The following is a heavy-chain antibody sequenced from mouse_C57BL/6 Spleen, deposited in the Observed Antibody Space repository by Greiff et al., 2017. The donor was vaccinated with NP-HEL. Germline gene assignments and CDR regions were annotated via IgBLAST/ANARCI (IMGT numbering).Heavy chain of an antibody. D-gene: IGHD1-1*01. CDR3: ARGKGYYYGPRPYWYFDV. Sequence: VQLKQSGPELVKPGASVKISCKASGYSFTGYYMNWVKQSPEKSLEWIGEINPSTGGTTYNQKFKAKATVTVDKSSSTAYMQLKSLTSEDSAVYYCARGKGYYYGPRPYWYFDVWGTGTTVTVSS. J-gene: IGHJ1*03. CDR1: GYSFTGYY. V-gene: IGHV1-42*01. CDR2: INPSTGGT.